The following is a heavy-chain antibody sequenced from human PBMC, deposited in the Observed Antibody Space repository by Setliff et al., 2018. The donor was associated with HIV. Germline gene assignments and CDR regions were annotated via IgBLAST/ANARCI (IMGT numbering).Heavy chain of an antibody. CDR1: RGSISSTSHY. Sequence: ASETLSLTCIVSRGSISSTSHYWGWVRQSPGRRLEWIGSIYYSGRTYYNPSLQSRVTMSVDTSTNQFSLDLTSVTAADTAVYFCAGEIAPAARLPNVGGPPPPGYYHYMDVWGKGTTVTVSS. D-gene: IGHD2-8*01. CDR3: AGEIAPAARLPNVGGPPPPGYYHYMDV. V-gene: IGHV4-39*07. J-gene: IGHJ6*03. CDR2: IYYSGRT.